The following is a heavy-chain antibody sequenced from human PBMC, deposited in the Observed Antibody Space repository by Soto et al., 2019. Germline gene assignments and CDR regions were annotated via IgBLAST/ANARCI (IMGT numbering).Heavy chain of an antibody. J-gene: IGHJ6*02. Sequence: QIQLAQSGPEVARPGASVNVSCKASGYIFSDYGISWARQAPGQGLEWMGWISAYTGNTKYSQILKGRVTMTTDSSTSTGYMEPRSLRADDTAVYYCARFGRARTMNLSYKDGMDVWGQGTPVTVSS. CDR1: GYIFSDYG. V-gene: IGHV1-18*01. CDR2: ISAYTGNT. D-gene: IGHD3-22*01. CDR3: ARFGRARTMNLSYKDGMDV.